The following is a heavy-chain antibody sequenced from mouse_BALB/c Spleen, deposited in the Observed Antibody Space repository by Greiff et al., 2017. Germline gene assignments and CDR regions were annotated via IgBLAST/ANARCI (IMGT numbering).Heavy chain of an antibody. Sequence: EVKLVESGGGLVQPGGSLRLSCATSGFTFTDYYMSWVRQPPGKALEWLGFIRNKANGYTTEYSASVKGRFTISRDNSQSILYLQMNTLRAEDSATYYCARDMGTGTMITTGAMDYWGQGTSVTVSS. V-gene: IGHV7-3*02. CDR1: GFTFTDYY. CDR3: ARDMGTGTMITTGAMDY. J-gene: IGHJ4*01. CDR2: IRNKANGYTT. D-gene: IGHD2-4*01.